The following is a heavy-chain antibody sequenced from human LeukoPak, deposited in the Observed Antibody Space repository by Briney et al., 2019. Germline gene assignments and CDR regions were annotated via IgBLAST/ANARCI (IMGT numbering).Heavy chain of an antibody. CDR3: ARRLYDTSSTDY. CDR2: IYYSGST. J-gene: IGHJ4*02. CDR1: GGSISSSSYY. D-gene: IGHD2-2*01. Sequence: SETLSLTCTVSGGSISSSSYYWGWIRQPPGKGLEWIGSIYYSGSTYYNPSLKSRVTISVDTSKDQFSLKLSSVTAADTAVYYCARRLYDTSSTDYWGQGTLVTVSS. V-gene: IGHV4-39*01.